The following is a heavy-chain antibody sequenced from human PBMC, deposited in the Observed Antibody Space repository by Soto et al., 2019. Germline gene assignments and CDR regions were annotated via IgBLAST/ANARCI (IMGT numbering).Heavy chain of an antibody. CDR3: ARGTPPTYYYGSWSYLGY. D-gene: IGHD3-10*01. CDR1: GYTFTSYD. V-gene: IGHV1-8*01. Sequence: QVQLVQSGAEVKKPGASVKVFCKASGYTFTSYDINWVRQATGQGLEWMGWMNPNSGNTGYAQQFQGRVTMTRSTSISTAYMELSRLRSEDTAVYYCARGTPPTYYYGSWSYLGYWGQGTLVTVSS. CDR2: MNPNSGNT. J-gene: IGHJ4*02.